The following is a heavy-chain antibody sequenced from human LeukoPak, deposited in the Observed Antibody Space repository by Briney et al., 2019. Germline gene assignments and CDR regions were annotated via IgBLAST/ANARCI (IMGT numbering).Heavy chain of an antibody. CDR1: GFTFSYS. CDR2: ISSSSSYI. CDR3: ARVGSRDYYGMDV. J-gene: IGHJ6*02. Sequence: PGGSLRLSCAASGFTFSYSMNWVRQAPGKGLAWVSSISSSSSYIYYADSVKGRFTISRDNAKNSLYLQMNSLRAEDTAVYYCARVGSRDYYGMDVWGQGTTVTVSS. V-gene: IGHV3-21*01.